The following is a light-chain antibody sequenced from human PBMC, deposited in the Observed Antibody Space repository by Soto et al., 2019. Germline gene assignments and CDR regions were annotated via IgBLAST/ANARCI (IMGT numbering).Light chain of an antibody. V-gene: IGLV2-8*01. CDR3: QSFDSTLSGSKV. Sequence: QSALTQPPSASGSPGQSVTISCTGTKSDIGVYDFVSWYQHHPGKAPRLIIYEVVQRPSGVPDRFSGSKSGNTASLTVSGLQAADEADYFCQSFDSTLSGSKVFGGGTKLTVL. CDR2: EVV. CDR1: KSDIGVYDF. J-gene: IGLJ3*02.